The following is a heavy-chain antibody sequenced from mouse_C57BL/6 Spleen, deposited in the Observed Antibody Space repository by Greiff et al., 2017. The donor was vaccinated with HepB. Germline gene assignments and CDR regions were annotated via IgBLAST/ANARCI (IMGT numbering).Heavy chain of an antibody. D-gene: IGHD2-13*01. Sequence: EVKLVESGGGLVKPGGSLKLSCAASGFTFSDYGMHWVRQAPEKGLGWVAYISSGSSTIYYADTVKGRFTISRDHAKNTLFLQMTSLRSEDTAMYYCARGLGSSMDYWGQGTSVTVSS. J-gene: IGHJ4*01. CDR3: ARGLGSSMDY. V-gene: IGHV5-17*01. CDR1: GFTFSDYG. CDR2: ISSGSSTI.